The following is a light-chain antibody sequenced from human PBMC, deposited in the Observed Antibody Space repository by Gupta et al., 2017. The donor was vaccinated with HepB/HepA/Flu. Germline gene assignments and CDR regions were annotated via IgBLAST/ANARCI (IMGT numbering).Light chain of an antibody. CDR1: TSDFGGDRL. CDR3: SSYTSTKPL. J-gene: IGLJ2*01. V-gene: IGLV2-23*02. Sequence: SALPQPASVSVSPARSVTLSCSGATSDFGGDRLVSWFQQHPGKVPTLIIYEFTKRPAGVFSRFSGYKSANAASLTISGLQAEDEADYYCSSYTSTKPLFGGGTKVTVL. CDR2: EFT.